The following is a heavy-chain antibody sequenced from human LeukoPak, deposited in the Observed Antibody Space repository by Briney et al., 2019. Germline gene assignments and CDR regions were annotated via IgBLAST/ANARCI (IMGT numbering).Heavy chain of an antibody. CDR2: IYHSGST. CDR1: GGSFSGYY. J-gene: IGHJ4*02. V-gene: IGHV4-34*01. D-gene: IGHD6-19*01. Sequence: SETLSLTCAVYGGSFSGYYWNWIRQPPGKGLEWIGEIYHSGSTNYNPSLKSRVTISVDTSKNQFSLKVNSVTAADTATYYCAREVAAGSYRGFDYWGQGTLVTVSS. CDR3: AREVAAGSYRGFDY.